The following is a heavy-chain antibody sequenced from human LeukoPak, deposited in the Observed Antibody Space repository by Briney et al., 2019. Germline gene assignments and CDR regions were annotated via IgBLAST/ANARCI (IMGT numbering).Heavy chain of an antibody. CDR2: ISYDGSNK. CDR3: ARGHEYSYGYCFDY. Sequence: GGSLRLSCAASGFTFSSYWMSWVRQAPGKGLEWGAVISYDGSNKYYADPVKGRFTISRDNSKNTLYLQMNSLRAEDTAVYYCARGHEYSYGYCFDYWGQGTLVTVSS. J-gene: IGHJ4*02. CDR1: GFTFSSYW. V-gene: IGHV3-30*03. D-gene: IGHD5-18*01.